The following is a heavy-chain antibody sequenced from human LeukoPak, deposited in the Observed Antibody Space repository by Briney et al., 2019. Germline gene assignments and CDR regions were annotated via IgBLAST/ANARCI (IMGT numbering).Heavy chain of an antibody. CDR2: ISNSGSNT. V-gene: IGHV3-23*01. D-gene: IGHD4-23*01. Sequence: GGSLRLSCVASGFTFSNYAMSWVRQTPGKGLEWVSVISNSGSNTYYADSVKGRFTISRDNSKNTLYLQMNSLRAEDTALYHCAKERSLNGGYSDGYFDHWGQGTLVAVSS. J-gene: IGHJ4*02. CDR1: GFTFSNYA. CDR3: AKERSLNGGYSDGYFDH.